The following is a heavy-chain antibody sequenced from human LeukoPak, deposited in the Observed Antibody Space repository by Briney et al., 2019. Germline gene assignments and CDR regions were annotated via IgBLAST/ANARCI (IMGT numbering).Heavy chain of an antibody. D-gene: IGHD6-13*01. Sequence: GGSLRLSCAASGFTFSSYAMSWVRQAPGKGLEWGSAISGSGGSTYYADSVKGRFTISRDNSKNTLYLQMNSLRAEDTAVYYCAKDNYHSSSFLNWFDPWGQGTLVTVSS. J-gene: IGHJ5*02. CDR2: ISGSGGST. V-gene: IGHV3-23*01. CDR1: GFTFSSYA. CDR3: AKDNYHSSSFLNWFDP.